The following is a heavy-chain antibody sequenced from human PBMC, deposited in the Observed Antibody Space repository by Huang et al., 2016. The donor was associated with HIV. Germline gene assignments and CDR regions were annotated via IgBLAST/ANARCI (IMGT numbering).Heavy chain of an antibody. V-gene: IGHV3-48*03. CDR1: GFSFSNYA. D-gene: IGHD3-3*01. J-gene: IGHJ5*01. CDR2: SSGSGGTT. Sequence: EVHLVESGGGLVQRGGSLRLSCTASGFSFSNYAMNWVRQAAGKGLVGVSYSSGSGGTTNYATCVRGRFTISRDKVKKSLYLQMKSLRAEDTAVYYCARRVNTIRPASNWLDSWGQGTLVTVSS. CDR3: ARRVNTIRPASNWLDS.